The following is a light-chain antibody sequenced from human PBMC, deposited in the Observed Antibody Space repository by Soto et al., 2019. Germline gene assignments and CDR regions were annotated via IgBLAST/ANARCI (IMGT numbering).Light chain of an antibody. J-gene: IGKJ1*01. CDR2: GAS. Sequence: DIQMTQSPSTLSASVGDRVTITCRASQTISSWLAWYQQKPGKAPKLLIYGASSLESGVPSRFSGRGSGTQFTLTISSLQPDDFATYYCQPYNSFSGTFGPGTKVDIK. V-gene: IGKV1-5*01. CDR1: QTISSW. CDR3: QPYNSFSGT.